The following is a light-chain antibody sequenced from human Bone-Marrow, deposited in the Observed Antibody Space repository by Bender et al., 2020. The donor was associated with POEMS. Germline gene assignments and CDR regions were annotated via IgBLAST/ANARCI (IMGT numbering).Light chain of an antibody. V-gene: IGLV2-14*03. CDR2: DVS. CDR3: NSYTTTTIV. J-gene: IGLJ1*01. Sequence: QSALTQPASVSGSPGQSITISCTGTSNDVGGSDYVSWYQEHPGKAPKLMIYDVSHRPSGVSDSFSGSKSDNTASLTISGLQPEDEADYYCNSYTTTTIVFGTGTQVTVL. CDR1: SNDVGGSDY.